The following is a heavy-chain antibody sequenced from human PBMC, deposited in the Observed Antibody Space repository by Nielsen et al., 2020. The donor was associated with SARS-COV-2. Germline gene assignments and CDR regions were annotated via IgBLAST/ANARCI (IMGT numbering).Heavy chain of an antibody. Sequence: GESLKISCEGSGYSFTTYWIGWVRQMPGKGLEWMGIIYLGNSDTTYSPSFQGQVTISADKSISTAYLQWSSLKASDTAMYYCARQSRSSGWVEGDVFDIWGQGTMVTVSS. CDR3: ARQSRSSGWVEGDVFDI. CDR1: GYSFTTYW. D-gene: IGHD6-19*01. CDR2: IYLGNSDT. J-gene: IGHJ3*02. V-gene: IGHV5-51*01.